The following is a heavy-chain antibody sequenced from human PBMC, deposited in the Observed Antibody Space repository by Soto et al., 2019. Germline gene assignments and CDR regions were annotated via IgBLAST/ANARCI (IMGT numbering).Heavy chain of an antibody. CDR1: GGSISSTTYY. CDR3: ARGRFFSRYYDDSAYYRFDS. J-gene: IGHJ4*02. D-gene: IGHD3-22*01. V-gene: IGHV4-39*07. Sequence: SETLSLTCTVSGGSISSTTYYWGWIRQTPGKGLEWIGKIYYTGSTNYNPSLKSRVTMPVDTSKNQVSLKLSSVTAADTAVFYFARGRFFSRYYDDSAYYRFDSWARGTLVTVSS. CDR2: IYYTGST.